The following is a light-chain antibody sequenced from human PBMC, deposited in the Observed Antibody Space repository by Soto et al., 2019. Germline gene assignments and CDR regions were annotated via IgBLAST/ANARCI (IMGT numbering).Light chain of an antibody. J-gene: IGKJ1*01. Sequence: VLTQSPGTLSSSPGDRATLSCRASQDVXSNVAVWYVQHPGQAPGILNYGASSRATGIPDSFSGSGSGTDFSLTIRRLEADDVAVYYCQKYGNFWTFGQGTKVDIK. CDR3: QKYGNFWT. CDR1: QDVXSNV. V-gene: IGKV3-20*01. CDR2: GAS.